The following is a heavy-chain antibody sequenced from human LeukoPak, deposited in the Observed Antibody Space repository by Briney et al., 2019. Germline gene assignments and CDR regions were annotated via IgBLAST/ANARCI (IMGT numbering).Heavy chain of an antibody. Sequence: GASVKVSCKASGGTFSSYAISWVRQAPGQGLEWMGGIIPIFGTANYAQKFQGRVTITTDESTSTAYMELSSLRSEDTAVYYCARAGGYCSSTSCYDAFDIWGQGTMVTVSS. J-gene: IGHJ3*02. CDR3: ARAGGYCSSTSCYDAFDI. CDR1: GGTFSSYA. V-gene: IGHV1-69*05. CDR2: IIPIFGTA. D-gene: IGHD2-2*01.